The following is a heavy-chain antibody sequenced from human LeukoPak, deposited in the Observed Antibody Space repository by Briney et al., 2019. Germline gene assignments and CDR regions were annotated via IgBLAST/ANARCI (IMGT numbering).Heavy chain of an antibody. D-gene: IGHD5-12*01. V-gene: IGHV1-2*02. J-gene: IGHJ6*03. CDR2: IDPNSGGT. CDR3: ARVGGGWLRSNYYYYMDV. CDR1: GYTFTGYN. Sequence: WASVKVSCKASGYTFTGYNMHWVRQAPGQGLEWMGWIDPNSGGTNYAQKFQGRVTMTRDTSISTAYMELSRLRSDDTAVYYCARVGGGWLRSNYYYYMDVWGKGTTVTVSS.